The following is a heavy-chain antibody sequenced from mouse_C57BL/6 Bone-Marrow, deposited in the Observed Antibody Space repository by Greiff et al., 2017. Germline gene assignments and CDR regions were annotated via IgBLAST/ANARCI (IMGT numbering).Heavy chain of an antibody. D-gene: IGHD2-3*01. Sequence: VQLQQSGAELVKPGASVKMSCKASGYTFTSYWITWVKQRPGQGLEWIGDIYPGSGSTNYNEKFKSKATLTVDTSSSTAYMQLSSLTSEDSAVYYCARRYDGYPNYYAMDYWGQGTSVTVSS. J-gene: IGHJ4*01. CDR3: ARRYDGYPNYYAMDY. CDR2: IYPGSGST. CDR1: GYTFTSYW. V-gene: IGHV1-55*01.